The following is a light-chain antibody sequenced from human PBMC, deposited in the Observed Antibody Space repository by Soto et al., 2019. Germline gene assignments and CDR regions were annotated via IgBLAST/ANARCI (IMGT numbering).Light chain of an antibody. J-gene: IGKJ1*01. V-gene: IGKV1-5*03. CDR3: QQYNSYWT. Sequence: DIQMTQSPSTVSAYVGDSVTITCRASQSISSWLAWYQQKPGKAPKLLIYKASSLESGVPSRFSGSGSGTEFTLTISSLQPDDLATYYCQQYNSYWTFGQGTKVDIK. CDR1: QSISSW. CDR2: KAS.